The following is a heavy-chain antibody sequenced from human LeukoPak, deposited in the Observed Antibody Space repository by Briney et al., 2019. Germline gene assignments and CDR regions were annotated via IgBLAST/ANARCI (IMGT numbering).Heavy chain of an antibody. CDR1: GFTFSSYE. CDR3: AKPILGVLAAFDV. V-gene: IGHV3-48*03. J-gene: IGHJ3*01. Sequence: QPGGSLRLSCAASGFTFSSYEMNWVRQAPGKGLEWVSYISSSGSTIYYADSVKGRFAISRDNAKNTLYLQMNSLRAEDTAVYYCAKPILGVLAAFDVWGQGTMVTVSS. CDR2: ISSSGSTI. D-gene: IGHD1-26*01.